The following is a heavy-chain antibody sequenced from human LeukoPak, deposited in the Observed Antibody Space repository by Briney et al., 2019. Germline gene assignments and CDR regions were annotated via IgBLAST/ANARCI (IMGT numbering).Heavy chain of an antibody. CDR1: GFTFSSYA. CDR3: ARDRGSNWFDP. D-gene: IGHD3-10*01. CDR2: IYNGGGT. Sequence: GGSLRLSCAASGFTFSSYAMHWVRQAPGKGLEWVSVIYNGGGTYYADSVKGRFTISRDNSKNTLYLQMNSLRAEDTAVYYCARDRGSNWFDPWGQGALVTVSS. J-gene: IGHJ5*02. V-gene: IGHV3-53*01.